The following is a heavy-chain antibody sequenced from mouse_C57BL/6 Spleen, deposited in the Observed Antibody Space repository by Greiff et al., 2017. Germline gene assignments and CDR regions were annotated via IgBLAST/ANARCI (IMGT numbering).Heavy chain of an antibody. CDR2: INYDGSST. CDR3: ARSWDGGTFDY. V-gene: IGHV5-16*01. CDR1: GFTFSDYY. D-gene: IGHD4-1*01. Sequence: EVKVVESEGGLVQPGSSMKLSCTASGFTFSDYYMAWVRQVPEKGLEWVANINYDGSSTYYLDSLKSRFIISRDNAKNILYLQMSSLKSEDTATYYCARSWDGGTFDYWGQGTTLTVSS. J-gene: IGHJ2*01.